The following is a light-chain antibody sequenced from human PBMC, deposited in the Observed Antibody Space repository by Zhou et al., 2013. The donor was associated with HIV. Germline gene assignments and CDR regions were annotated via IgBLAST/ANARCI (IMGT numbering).Light chain of an antibody. J-gene: IGKJ2*03. CDR1: QSINIW. V-gene: IGKV1-5*03. Sequence: DIQMTQSPSTLSASVGDRVTLTCRASQSINIWLAWYQLKPGKAPKLLVYKASTLESGVPSRFSGSGSGTEFTLTISGLQPDDFATYYCQQYNSFSYSFGQGTKLEIK. CDR3: QQYNSFSYS. CDR2: KAS.